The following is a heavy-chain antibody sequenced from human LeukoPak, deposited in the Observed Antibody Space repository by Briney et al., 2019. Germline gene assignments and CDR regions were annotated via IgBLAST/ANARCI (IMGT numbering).Heavy chain of an antibody. CDR1: GFTFATYT. CDR3: SGGGTGIRGVYYYYVGV. D-gene: IGHD3/OR15-3a*01. CDR2: IAETA. J-gene: IGHJ6*03. Sequence: GASVKVSCKASGFTFATYTISWVRQAPGQGLEWLGWIAETANYAQKVQARHTMTTDTSTSTAHMQLRSLSSDGTAVYYWSGGGTGIRGVYYYYVGVWGTGTTVTV. V-gene: IGHV1-18*04.